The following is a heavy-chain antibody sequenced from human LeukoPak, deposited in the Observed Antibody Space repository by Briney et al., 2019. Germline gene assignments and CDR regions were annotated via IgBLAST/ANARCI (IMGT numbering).Heavy chain of an antibody. CDR3: ARDSYGSGSYWLFDY. Sequence: SQTLSLTCTVSGGSISSGDYYWSWIRQPPWKGLELIGYIYYIGSTYYNPSLKSRVTISVDTSKNQFSLKLSSVTAADTAVYYCARDSYGSGSYWLFDYWGHGTLVTVSS. V-gene: IGHV4-30-4*01. D-gene: IGHD3-10*01. CDR1: GGSISSGDYY. J-gene: IGHJ4*01. CDR2: IYYIGST.